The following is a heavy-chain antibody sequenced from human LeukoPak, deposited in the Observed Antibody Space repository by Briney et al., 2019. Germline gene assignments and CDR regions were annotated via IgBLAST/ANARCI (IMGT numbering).Heavy chain of an antibody. J-gene: IGHJ6*02. V-gene: IGHV3-33*01. CDR3: ARYGKQWLVQDYYGMDV. CDR2: IWYDGGNK. Sequence: PGGSLRLSCAASGFTFSSYGMHWVRQAPGKGLEWVAVIWYDGGNKYYADSVKGRFTISRDNSKNTLYLQMNSLRAEDTAVYYCARYGKQWLVQDYYGMDVWGQGTTVTVSS. CDR1: GFTFSSYG. D-gene: IGHD6-19*01.